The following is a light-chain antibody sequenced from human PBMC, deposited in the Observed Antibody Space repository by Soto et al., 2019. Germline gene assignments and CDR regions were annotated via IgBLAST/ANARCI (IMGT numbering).Light chain of an antibody. J-gene: IGLJ3*02. CDR1: SGDIAIYNF. Sequence: QSALTQPASVYGSLGQSITISCTGTSGDIAIYNFVSWFQQHPGKAPKLMIFEVSHRPSGVSDRFSGSKSGNTASLTISGLQAEDEADYYCTSYTRSSTWVFGGGTKLTVL. CDR2: EVS. V-gene: IGLV2-14*01. CDR3: TSYTRSSTWV.